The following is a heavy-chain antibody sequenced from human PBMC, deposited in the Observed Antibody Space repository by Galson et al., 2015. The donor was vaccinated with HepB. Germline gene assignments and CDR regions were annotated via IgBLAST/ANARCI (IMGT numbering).Heavy chain of an antibody. CDR2: NSYDGSGQ. D-gene: IGHD1-1*01. CDR3: VGEENWNHWVY. Sequence: SLRLSCAASGFTFGNYGLHWVRQTPGEGLEWLAINSYDGSGQSYADSVKGRFTVSRDNSKNTLYLQMRSLTPEDTAIYYCVGEENWNHWVYWGQGTLVTVSS. J-gene: IGHJ4*02. CDR1: GFTFGNYG. V-gene: IGHV3-30-3*01.